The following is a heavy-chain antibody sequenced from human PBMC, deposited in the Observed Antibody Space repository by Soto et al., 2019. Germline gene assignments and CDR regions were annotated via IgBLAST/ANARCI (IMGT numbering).Heavy chain of an antibody. D-gene: IGHD3-22*01. CDR1: GFTFSSHW. CDR2: IKPDGSEK. J-gene: IGHJ3*02. Sequence: GGSLRLSCAASGFTFSSHWMSWVRQAPGKGLEWVANIKPDGSEKWYVDSVKGRFTISRDNARNSLYLQMNSLRAEDTAVYYCARGDYYDSSGPFSDAFDIWGQGTMVTVSS. V-gene: IGHV3-7*04. CDR3: ARGDYYDSSGPFSDAFDI.